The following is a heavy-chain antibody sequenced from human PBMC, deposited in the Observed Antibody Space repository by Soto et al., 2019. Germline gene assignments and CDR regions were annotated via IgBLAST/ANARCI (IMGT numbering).Heavy chain of an antibody. CDR2: ITVNGIT. Sequence: QVQQLESGPGLVKPWETLSLTCTVSGAYVSDFSWSWIRQPVGKGLEWIGRITVNGITQYTPSFKSRVTMSMYTSRNQFSLNLQSATAADTALYYCARESGEHWTYEAHWGQGTLVTVSS. CDR3: ARESGEHWTYEAH. CDR1: GAYVSDFS. D-gene: IGHD1-7*01. J-gene: IGHJ1*01. V-gene: IGHV4-4*07.